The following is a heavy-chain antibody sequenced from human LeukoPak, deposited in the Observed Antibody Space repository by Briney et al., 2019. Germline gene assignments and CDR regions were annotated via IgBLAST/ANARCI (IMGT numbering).Heavy chain of an antibody. Sequence: PGGSLRLSCVASGFTVSSNYMSWVRQAPGKGLEWVSVIYSGGSTNYADSVKGRFTISRDNSKNTLYLQMNSLRAEDTAVYYCARVPPGYSSSWYRGMDVWGQGTTVTVSS. CDR1: GFTVSSNY. CDR2: IYSGGST. D-gene: IGHD6-13*01. J-gene: IGHJ6*02. V-gene: IGHV3-66*01. CDR3: ARVPPGYSSSWYRGMDV.